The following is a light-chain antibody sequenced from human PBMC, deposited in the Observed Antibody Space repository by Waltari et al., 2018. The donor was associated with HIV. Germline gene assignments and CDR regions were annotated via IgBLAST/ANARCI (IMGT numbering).Light chain of an antibody. J-gene: IGLJ2*01. V-gene: IGLV2-14*01. CDR2: EVS. Sequence: QSALTQPASVSGPPGQSITISCTGTSNDIGGYNFVSWYQHHPGKAPKLMISEVSKRPSGVSDRFSGSKSGNTASLTISGLQAEDEADYYCSSYTSSNTLIFGGGTRLTVL. CDR1: SNDIGGYNF. CDR3: SSYTSSNTLI.